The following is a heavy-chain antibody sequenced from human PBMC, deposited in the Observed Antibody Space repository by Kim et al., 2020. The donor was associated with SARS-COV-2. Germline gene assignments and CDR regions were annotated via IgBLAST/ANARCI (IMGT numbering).Heavy chain of an antibody. D-gene: IGHD3-3*01. CDR2: IKSRSNGGTT. CDR1: GFSFSIAW. Sequence: GGSLRLSCAASGFSFSIAWMSWVRQAPGKGLEWIGRIKSRSNGGTTDYAAPVKGRFTISRDDSKNTLYLHMNSLRTEDTALYYCSTMYDFSWSFQGIWGQGTLVTVSS. J-gene: IGHJ4*02. CDR3: STMYDFSWSFQGI. V-gene: IGHV3-15*01.